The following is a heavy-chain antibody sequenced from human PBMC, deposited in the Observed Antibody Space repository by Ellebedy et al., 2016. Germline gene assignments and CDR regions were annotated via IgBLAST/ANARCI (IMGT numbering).Heavy chain of an antibody. V-gene: IGHV3-7*01. D-gene: IGHD3-22*01. Sequence: GGSLRLSCAVSGFTFSSYWMSWVRQAPGKGLEWVANIKQDGNEKYYVDSVKGRFTISRDNAKNTLYLQMNSLRAEDTAVYYCARVEYYYDSSAAFDIWGQGTMVTVSS. J-gene: IGHJ3*02. CDR1: GFTFSSYW. CDR2: IKQDGNEK. CDR3: ARVEYYYDSSAAFDI.